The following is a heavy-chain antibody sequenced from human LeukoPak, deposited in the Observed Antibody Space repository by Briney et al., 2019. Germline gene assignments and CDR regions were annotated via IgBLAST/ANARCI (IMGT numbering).Heavy chain of an antibody. D-gene: IGHD3-22*01. CDR2: ISYSGST. CDR1: GDSITDYY. CDR3: ARDRSYYDSRGYYFDY. V-gene: IGHV4-59*01. Sequence: SETLSLTCTVSGDSITDYYWTWIRQPPGKGLEWIGYISYSGSTSYNPSLKSRVTISADTSKNHFSLRLTSVTAADTAVYYCARDRSYYDSRGYYFDYWGQGTLVTVSS. J-gene: IGHJ4*02.